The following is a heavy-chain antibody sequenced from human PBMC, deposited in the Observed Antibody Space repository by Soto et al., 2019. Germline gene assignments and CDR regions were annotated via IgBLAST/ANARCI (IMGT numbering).Heavy chain of an antibody. CDR1: GGSISSYY. J-gene: IGHJ5*02. Sequence: SEALSLTCTVSGGSISSYYWSWIGQPPGKGLEWIGYIYYSGSTNYNPSLKSRVTISVDTSKNQFSLKLSSVTAADTAVYYCARSIIAAAGGWFDPWGQGTLVTVSS. V-gene: IGHV4-59*01. D-gene: IGHD6-13*01. CDR2: IYYSGST. CDR3: ARSIIAAAGGWFDP.